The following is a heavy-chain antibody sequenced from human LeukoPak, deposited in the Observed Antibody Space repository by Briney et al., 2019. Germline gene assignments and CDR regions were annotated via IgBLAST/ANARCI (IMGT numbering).Heavy chain of an antibody. CDR2: ISGSGGST. CDR3: AKDELQAYYDFWSGYYRPFDY. D-gene: IGHD3-3*01. V-gene: IGHV3-23*01. J-gene: IGHJ4*02. CDR1: GFTFSNYW. Sequence: GGSLRLSCAATGFTFSNYWMSWFRQAPGKGLEWVSAISGSGGSTYYADSVKGRFTISRDNSKNTLYLQMNSLRAEDTAVYYCAKDELQAYYDFWSGYYRPFDYWGQGTLVTVSS.